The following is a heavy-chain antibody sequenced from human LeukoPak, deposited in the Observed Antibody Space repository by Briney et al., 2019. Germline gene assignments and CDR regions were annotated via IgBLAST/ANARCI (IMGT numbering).Heavy chain of an antibody. CDR2: ISSYNGNT. J-gene: IGHJ4*02. Sequence: ASVKVSCKASGYTFTSYGITWVRQAPGQGLEWMGWISSYNGNTNYAQKLQGRVTMTTDTSTDTAYMELRSLRSDDTAVYYCARTAPIFYGSGSYKGLVDYWGQGTLVTVSS. D-gene: IGHD3-10*01. CDR3: ARTAPIFYGSGSYKGLVDY. V-gene: IGHV1-18*01. CDR1: GYTFTSYG.